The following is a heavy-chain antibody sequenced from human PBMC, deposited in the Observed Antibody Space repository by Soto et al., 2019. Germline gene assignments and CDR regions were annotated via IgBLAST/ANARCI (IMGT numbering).Heavy chain of an antibody. Sequence: EVQLVESGGGLVKPGRSLRLSCAASGFTFSSYSMNWVRQAPGKGLEWVSSISSSSSYIYYADSVKGRFTISRDNAKNSLYLQMNSLRAEDTAVYYCARDLRKSMDVWGQGTTVTVSS. CDR1: GFTFSSYS. V-gene: IGHV3-21*01. J-gene: IGHJ6*02. CDR3: ARDLRKSMDV. CDR2: ISSSSSYI.